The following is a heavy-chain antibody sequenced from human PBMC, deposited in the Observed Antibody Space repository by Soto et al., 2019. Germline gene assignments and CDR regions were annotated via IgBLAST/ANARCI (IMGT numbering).Heavy chain of an antibody. CDR2: ISYDGSNK. Sequence: QVQLVESGGGVVQPGRSLRLSCAASGFTFSSYAMHWVRQAPGKGLEWVAVISYDGSNKYYADSVKGRFTISRDNSKNTLYLQMNSLRAEDTAVYYCAREEVEATPHFDYWGQGTLVTVSS. CDR3: AREEVEATPHFDY. CDR1: GFTFSSYA. D-gene: IGHD1-26*01. J-gene: IGHJ4*02. V-gene: IGHV3-30-3*01.